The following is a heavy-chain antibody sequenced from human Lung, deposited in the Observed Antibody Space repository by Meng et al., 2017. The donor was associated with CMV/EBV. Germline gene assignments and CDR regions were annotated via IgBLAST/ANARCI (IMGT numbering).Heavy chain of an antibody. CDR3: ACESATSVGGRIYYYGMDV. CDR2: VNHSGRT. V-gene: IGHV4-34*01. Sequence: GSLRLSCVVNDESFGPFSAFYWTWIRQTPGKGLEWIGEVNHSGRTNYNPSLKSRVTISVDTAKKQFSLRLTFVTGGDTATYYCACESATSVGGRIYYYGMDVWGQGTTVTVSS. J-gene: IGHJ6*02. CDR1: DESFGPFSAFY. D-gene: IGHD3-16*01.